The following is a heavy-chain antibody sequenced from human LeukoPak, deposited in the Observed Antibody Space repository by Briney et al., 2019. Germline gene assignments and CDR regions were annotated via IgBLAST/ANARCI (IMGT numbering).Heavy chain of an antibody. CDR2: ICSGSRAI. CDR3: ATDRPHWAFDF. Sequence: GGCLRVSCAAPGFSFSTYHMNWVRQAPGKGLEWVSYICSGSRAIYNTDSVKGRFTISRDSANSSLYLQMNSLRDEDTATYYCATDRPHWAFDFWGQGTLVTVSS. D-gene: IGHD3-16*01. CDR1: GFSFSTYH. J-gene: IGHJ4*02. V-gene: IGHV3-48*02.